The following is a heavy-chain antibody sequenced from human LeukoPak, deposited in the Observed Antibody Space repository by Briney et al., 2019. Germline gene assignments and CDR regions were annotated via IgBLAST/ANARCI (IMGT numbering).Heavy chain of an antibody. D-gene: IGHD2-2*01. V-gene: IGHV5-51*01. CDR3: ARLSSTSQPFDP. J-gene: IGHJ5*02. Sequence: GESLKIACKGSGYSFASYWIAWVRQMPGKGLEWMGIIYPDDSDTRYSPSFQGQVTISADKSISTAYLQWSGLKASDAAVYYCARLSSTSQPFDPWGQGTLVTVSS. CDR2: IYPDDSDT. CDR1: GYSFASYW.